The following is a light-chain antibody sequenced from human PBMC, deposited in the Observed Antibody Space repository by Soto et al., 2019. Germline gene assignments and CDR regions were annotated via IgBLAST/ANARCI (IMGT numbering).Light chain of an antibody. CDR1: SSNIGSNY. CDR2: RNN. Sequence: QLVLTQPPSASGTPGQRVTISCSGSSSNIGSNYVYWYQQLPGTAPKLLIYRNNQRPSGVPDRFSGSKSGTSASLAISGLRSEDEADYYCAAWDDSLSACFGTGTKVTVL. V-gene: IGLV1-47*01. CDR3: AAWDDSLSAC. J-gene: IGLJ1*01.